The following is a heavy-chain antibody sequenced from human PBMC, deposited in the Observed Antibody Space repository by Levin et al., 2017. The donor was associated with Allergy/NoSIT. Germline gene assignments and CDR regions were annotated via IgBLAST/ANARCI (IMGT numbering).Heavy chain of an antibody. Sequence: PGGSLRLSCAASGFTFSNAWMSWVRQAPGKGLEWVGRIKSKTDGGTTDYAAPVKGRFTISRDDSKNTLYLQMNSLKTEDTAVYYCTTAYFEDEPGYSYDDYWGQGTLVTVSS. J-gene: IGHJ4*02. CDR2: IKSKTDGGTT. CDR3: TTAYFEDEPGYSYDDY. CDR1: GFTFSNAW. V-gene: IGHV3-15*01. D-gene: IGHD5-18*01.